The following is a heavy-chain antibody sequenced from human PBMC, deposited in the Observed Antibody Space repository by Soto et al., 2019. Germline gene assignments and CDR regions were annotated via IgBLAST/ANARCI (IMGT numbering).Heavy chain of an antibody. D-gene: IGHD5-18*01. V-gene: IGHV5-51*01. CDR1: GYSFTSYW. Sequence: GESLKISCKGSGYSFTSYWIGWVRQMPGKGLEWMGIIYAGDSESRNSPSFQGQVTISADKSISTAYLQWSSLKASDTAMYYCARTESGYSYGFADVWGQGTTVTVSS. CDR2: IYAGDSES. J-gene: IGHJ6*02. CDR3: ARTESGYSYGFADV.